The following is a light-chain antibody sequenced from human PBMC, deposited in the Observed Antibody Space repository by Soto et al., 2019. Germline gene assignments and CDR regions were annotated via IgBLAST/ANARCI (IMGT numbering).Light chain of an antibody. J-gene: IGKJ2*01. V-gene: IGKV3-11*01. CDR3: QHRSNWPGT. CDR2: DAT. CDR1: QTVDTF. Sequence: EVVLTQSPATLSLSPGERATLSCRASQTVDTFLAWYQQKPGQAPRLLIYDATNRATGIPARFSGSGSETDFTLTVSSLEPEDSAVYSCQHRSNWPGTFGQGTKLEIK.